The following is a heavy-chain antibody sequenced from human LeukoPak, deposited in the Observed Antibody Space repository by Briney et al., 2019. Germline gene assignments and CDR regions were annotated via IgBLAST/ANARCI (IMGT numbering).Heavy chain of an antibody. Sequence: ASVKVSCKASGYTFTSYGISWVRQAPGQGLEWMGWISPYNGNTNYAPHLQGRVTMTTNTSTSTALKELRSLRSDDTAVYYCARDGIAYCGGDCYSFDDWGQGTLVTVSS. V-gene: IGHV1-18*01. CDR3: ARDGIAYCGGDCYSFDD. D-gene: IGHD2-21*02. CDR2: ISPYNGNT. J-gene: IGHJ4*02. CDR1: GYTFTSYG.